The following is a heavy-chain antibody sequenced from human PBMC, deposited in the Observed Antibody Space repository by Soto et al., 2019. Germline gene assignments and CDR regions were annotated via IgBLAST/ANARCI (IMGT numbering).Heavy chain of an antibody. CDR1: GFTFSICA. Sequence: GGSLRLSCAASGFTFSICAMNWVRQAPGKGLEWVSTISGSGDNTYYADSVKGRFTISRDNSKNTQYLQINSLRAEDTAVYYCAKDRGSGYYYYYGLDVWGQGTTVTVSS. D-gene: IGHD2-15*01. CDR3: AKDRGSGYYYYYGLDV. J-gene: IGHJ6*02. V-gene: IGHV3-23*01. CDR2: ISGSGDNT.